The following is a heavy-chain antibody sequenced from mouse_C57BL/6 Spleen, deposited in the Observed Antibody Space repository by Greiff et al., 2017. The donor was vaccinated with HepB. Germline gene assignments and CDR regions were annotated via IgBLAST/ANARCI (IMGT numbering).Heavy chain of an antibody. V-gene: IGHV1-55*01. CDR1: GYTFTSYW. CDR3: ARSLLRQAMDY. CDR2: IYPGSGST. Sequence: QVHVKQPGAELVKPGASVKMSCKASGYTFTSYWITWVKQRPGQGLEWIGDIYPGSGSTNYNEKFKSKATLTVDTSSSTAYMQLSSLTSEDSAVYYCARSLLRQAMDYWGQGTSVTVSS. J-gene: IGHJ4*01. D-gene: IGHD1-2*01.